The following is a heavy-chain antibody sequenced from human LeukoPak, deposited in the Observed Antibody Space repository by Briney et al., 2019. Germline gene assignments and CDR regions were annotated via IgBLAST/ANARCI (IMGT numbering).Heavy chain of an antibody. V-gene: IGHV4-31*03. J-gene: IGHJ6*02. CDR3: ARSGSIQAHRRVVPAVYYGMDV. D-gene: IGHD2-2*01. CDR2: IYYSGST. CDR1: GGSISSGGYY. Sequence: PSQTLSLTCTVSGGSISSGGYYWSWIRQHPGKGLEWTGYIYYSGSTYYNPSLKSRVTISVDTSKNQFSLKLSSVTAADTAVYYCARSGSIQAHRRVVPAVYYGMDVWGQGTTVTVSS.